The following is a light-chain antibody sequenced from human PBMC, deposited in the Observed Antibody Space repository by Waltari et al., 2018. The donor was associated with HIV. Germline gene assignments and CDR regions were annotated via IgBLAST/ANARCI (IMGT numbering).Light chain of an antibody. Sequence: QSALTQEVSVSGTVGQKVTLSCTGNSNNVGTYAVCWYHQISNGAPKTVMFGDSLTSGIPDRFSGSKSGTTASLTISGLQPEDDADYYCSTWDYSLSAPLFGGGTKLTVL. CDR2: GDS. V-gene: IGLV1-36*01. CDR3: STWDYSLSAPL. J-gene: IGLJ2*01. CDR1: SNNVGTYA.